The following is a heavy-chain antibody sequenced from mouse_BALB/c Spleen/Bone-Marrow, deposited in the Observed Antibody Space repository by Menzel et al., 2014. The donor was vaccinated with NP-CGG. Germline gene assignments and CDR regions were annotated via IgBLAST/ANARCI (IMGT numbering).Heavy chain of an antibody. J-gene: IGHJ4*01. Sequence: EVQLQQSGAELVKPGASVKLSCTASGFNIKDTYMHWVKQRPEQGLEWIGRIDTANGNTKYDPKFQGKATITADTSSNPAYLQLSSLTSEDTAVYYCARYGNGLMDYWGQGTSVTVSS. CDR1: GFNIKDTY. D-gene: IGHD2-1*01. V-gene: IGHV14-3*02. CDR3: ARYGNGLMDY. CDR2: IDTANGNT.